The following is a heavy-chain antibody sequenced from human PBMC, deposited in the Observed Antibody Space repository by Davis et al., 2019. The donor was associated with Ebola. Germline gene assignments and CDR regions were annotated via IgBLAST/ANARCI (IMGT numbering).Heavy chain of an antibody. CDR1: GFTFDHYA. CDR3: AAQWLVLTYYGMDV. Sequence: SLKIPCAASGFTFDHYAMHWVRQAPGKGLEWVSGISWNSGSIGYADSVKGRFTISRDNAKNSLYLQMNSLRAEDTALYYCAAQWLVLTYYGMDVWGQGTTVTVSS. J-gene: IGHJ6*02. CDR2: ISWNSGSI. D-gene: IGHD6-19*01. V-gene: IGHV3-9*01.